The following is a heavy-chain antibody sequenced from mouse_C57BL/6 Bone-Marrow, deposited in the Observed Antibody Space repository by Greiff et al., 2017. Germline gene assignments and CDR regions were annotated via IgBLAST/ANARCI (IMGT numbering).Heavy chain of an antibody. D-gene: IGHD1-1*01. CDR3: VRGDYYGSSYWYFDV. J-gene: IGHJ1*03. V-gene: IGHV10-3*01. Sequence: GGGLVQPKGSLKLSCAASGFPFNTYAMHWVRQAPGKGLEWVARIRSKSSNYATYYADSVKDRFTISRDDSQSMLYLQMNNLKTEDTAMYYCVRGDYYGSSYWYFDVWGTGTTVTVSS. CDR2: IRSKSSNYAT. CDR1: GFPFNTYA.